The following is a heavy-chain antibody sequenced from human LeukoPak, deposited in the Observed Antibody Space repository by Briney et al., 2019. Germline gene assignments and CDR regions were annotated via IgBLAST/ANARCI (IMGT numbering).Heavy chain of an antibody. D-gene: IGHD3-22*01. J-gene: IGHJ4*02. CDR2: FDPEDGKT. Sequence: SXXXSGXXLTDXSIXWVRQAPGKGLEWMGGFDPEDGKTRYAQNLQGRVTMTEDTSTDIAYMELSSLRSEDTAVYFCATDDRPNAAVSGYTHWGQGALVIVSS. CDR1: GXXLTDXS. V-gene: IGHV1-24*01. CDR3: ATDDRPNAAVSGYTH.